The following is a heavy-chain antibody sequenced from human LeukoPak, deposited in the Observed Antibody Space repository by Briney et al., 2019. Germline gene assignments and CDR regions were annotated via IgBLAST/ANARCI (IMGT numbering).Heavy chain of an antibody. J-gene: IGHJ5*02. D-gene: IGHD2-21*01. Sequence: ASVKVSCKASGYSFTDYYMHWVRQAPGQGLEWMGWINLNSGDIKSAQKFQGRVTMTRDTSITTFYMEVTWLTSDDTAIYYCARADRLHGGPYLIGPWGQGTLVTVSS. CDR1: GYSFTDYY. CDR2: INLNSGDI. CDR3: ARADRLHGGPYLIGP. V-gene: IGHV1-2*02.